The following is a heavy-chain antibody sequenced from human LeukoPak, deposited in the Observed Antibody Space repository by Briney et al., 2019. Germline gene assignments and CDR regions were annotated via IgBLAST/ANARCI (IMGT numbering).Heavy chain of an antibody. Sequence: PSETLSPTCTVSGGSISTYYWSWIRQPPGKGLEWIGYIYYSGSTNYDPSLKSRVTISVDTSKNQFSLKLSSVTAADTAVYYCARGWSVSYFDYWGQGTLVTVSS. V-gene: IGHV4-59*01. CDR1: GGSISTYY. J-gene: IGHJ4*02. CDR2: IYYSGST. D-gene: IGHD2-8*01. CDR3: ARGWSVSYFDY.